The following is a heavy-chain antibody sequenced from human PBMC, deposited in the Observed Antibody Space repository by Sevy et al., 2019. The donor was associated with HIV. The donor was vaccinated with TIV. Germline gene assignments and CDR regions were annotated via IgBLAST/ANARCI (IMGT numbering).Heavy chain of an antibody. V-gene: IGHV3-15*01. CDR2: VRSKGDGGTA. CDR1: GFTFSDAW. J-gene: IGHJ4*02. Sequence: GGSLRLSCAASGFTFSDAWVSWVRQAPGKGLEWVDRVRSKGDGGTAEYAAPLKGRFTISRDDSKNMVYVQMNSLKTEDTGIYYCTTEGADWGQGTLVTVSS. CDR3: TTEGAD.